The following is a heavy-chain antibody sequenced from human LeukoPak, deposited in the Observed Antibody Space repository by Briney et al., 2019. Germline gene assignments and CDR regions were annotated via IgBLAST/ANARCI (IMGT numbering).Heavy chain of an antibody. CDR1: GGSISSYY. V-gene: IGHV4-34*01. CDR3: ARRRQGITMVRGNRAFDI. CDR2: TNHSGST. J-gene: IGHJ3*02. D-gene: IGHD3-10*01. Sequence: SETLSLTCTVPGGSISSYYWSWIRQPPGKGLEWIGETNHSGSTNYNPSLKSRVTISVDTSKNQFSLKLSSVTAADTAVYYCARRRQGITMVRGNRAFDIWGQGTMVTVSS.